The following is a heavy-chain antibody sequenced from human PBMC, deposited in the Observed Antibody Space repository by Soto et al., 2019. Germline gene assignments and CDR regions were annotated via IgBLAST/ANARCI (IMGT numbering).Heavy chain of an antibody. V-gene: IGHV4-61*08. CDR1: GGSISSGGYY. CDR3: ARGYSRSWSEYNWFDP. Sequence: LSLTCTVSGGSISSGGYYWSWIRQPPGKGLEWIGYIYYSGSTNYNPSLKSRVTISVDTSKNQFSLKLSSVTAADTAVYYCARGYSRSWSEYNWFDPWGQGTLVTVSS. D-gene: IGHD6-13*01. J-gene: IGHJ5*02. CDR2: IYYSGST.